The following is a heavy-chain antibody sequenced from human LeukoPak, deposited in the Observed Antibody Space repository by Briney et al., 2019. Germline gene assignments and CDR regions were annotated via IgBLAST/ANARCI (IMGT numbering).Heavy chain of an antibody. J-gene: IGHJ4*02. D-gene: IGHD2-15*01. Sequence: GGSLRLSCAASGFTFRDYTMNWVRQAPGKGLEWVSAIDKSGTYIKYADSVKGRFTVSRDNAKNSVFLQMNSLRVEDTAVYFCAREVLIVVEPAANTVNYWGQGTRVTVSS. V-gene: IGHV3-21*01. CDR1: GFTFRDYT. CDR2: IDKSGTYI. CDR3: AREVLIVVEPAANTVNY.